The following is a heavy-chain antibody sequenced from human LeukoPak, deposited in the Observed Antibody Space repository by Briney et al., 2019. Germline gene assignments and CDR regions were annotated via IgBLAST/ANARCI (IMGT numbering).Heavy chain of an antibody. CDR1: GYTFTGYY. Sequence: GASVKVSCKASGYTFTGYYMHWVRQAPGQGLEWMGGINPNSGGTNYAQKFQGRVTMTRDTSISTAYMELSRLRSDDTAVYYCARVGDIVVVVAATPRHFQHWGQGTLVTVSS. CDR3: ARVGDIVVVVAATPRHFQH. V-gene: IGHV1-2*02. D-gene: IGHD2-15*01. J-gene: IGHJ1*01. CDR2: INPNSGGT.